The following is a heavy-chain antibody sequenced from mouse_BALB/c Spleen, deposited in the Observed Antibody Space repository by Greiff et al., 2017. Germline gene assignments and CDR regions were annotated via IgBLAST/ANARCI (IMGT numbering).Heavy chain of an antibody. V-gene: IGHV5-17*02. J-gene: IGHJ3*01. Sequence: EVHLVESGGGLVQPGGSRKLSCAASGFTFSSFGMHWVRQAPEKGLEWVAYISSGSSTIYYADTVKGRFTISRDNPKNTLFLQMTSLRSEDTAMYYCARSRSNYDYDGPWFAYWGQGTLVTVSA. D-gene: IGHD2-4*01. CDR2: ISSGSSTI. CDR3: ARSRSNYDYDGPWFAY. CDR1: GFTFSSFG.